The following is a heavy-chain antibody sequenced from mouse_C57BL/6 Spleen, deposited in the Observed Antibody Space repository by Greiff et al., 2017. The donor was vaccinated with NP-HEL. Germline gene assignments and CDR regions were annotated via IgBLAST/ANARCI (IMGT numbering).Heavy chain of an antibody. CDR3: ARDPRDYAMDY. CDR1: GYAFSSYW. V-gene: IGHV1-80*01. J-gene: IGHJ4*01. Sequence: VQLQQSGAELVKPGASVKISCKASGYAFSSYWMNWVKQRPGKGLEWIGQIYPGDGDTNYNGKFKGKATLTADKSSSTAYMQLSSLTSEDSAVYFCARDPRDYAMDYWGQGTSVTVSS. CDR2: IYPGDGDT.